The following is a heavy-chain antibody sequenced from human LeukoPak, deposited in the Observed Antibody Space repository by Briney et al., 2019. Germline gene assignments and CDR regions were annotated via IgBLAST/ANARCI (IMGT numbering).Heavy chain of an antibody. CDR2: IYYSGRT. J-gene: IGHJ4*02. D-gene: IGHD3-10*01. CDR1: GGSISSYF. CDR3: ARGSDYGSGSLFDY. Sequence: SETLSLTCTVSGGSISSYFWTWIRQPPGKGLEWIGYIYYSGRTNYNPSLKSRVTISVDTSKNQFSLKLSSVTAADTAVYYCARGSDYGSGSLFDYWGQGTLVTVSS. V-gene: IGHV4-59*01.